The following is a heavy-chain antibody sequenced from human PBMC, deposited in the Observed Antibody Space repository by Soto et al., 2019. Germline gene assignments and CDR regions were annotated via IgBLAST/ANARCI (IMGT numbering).Heavy chain of an antibody. J-gene: IGHJ4*02. Sequence: QVQLVQSGAEVKKPGASVKVSCKTSGYTFSSYGISWVRQAPGQGLEWTGWISSYNGNTNYAQNLQGRVTMTTATATSTGYMELRNLRSDDTAVYYCARDFGIVTPTPDYWCQGTLVTVSS. CDR1: GYTFSSYG. CDR2: ISSYNGNT. D-gene: IGHD3-22*01. V-gene: IGHV1-18*01. CDR3: ARDFGIVTPTPDY.